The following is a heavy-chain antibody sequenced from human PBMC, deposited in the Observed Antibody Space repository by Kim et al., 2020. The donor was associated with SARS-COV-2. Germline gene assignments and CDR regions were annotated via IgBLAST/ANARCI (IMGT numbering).Heavy chain of an antibody. CDR3: ARDWGSGWGE. D-gene: IGHD6-19*01. V-gene: IGHV3-30-3*01. J-gene: IGHJ4*02. CDR2: KN. Sequence: KNSCADSWRGRFTNSEDNAKNTLYLQMNSLRAEDTAVYYCARDWGSGWGEWGQGALVTVSS.